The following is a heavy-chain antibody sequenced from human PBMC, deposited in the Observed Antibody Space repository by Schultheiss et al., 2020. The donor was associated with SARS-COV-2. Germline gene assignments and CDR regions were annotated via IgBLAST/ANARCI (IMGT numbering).Heavy chain of an antibody. D-gene: IGHD1-14*01. V-gene: IGHV4-39*07. J-gene: IGHJ4*02. CDR2: IYHSGST. CDR3: ARGDRLIEF. CDR1: GGSVSSGSYY. Sequence: SETLSLTCTVSGGSVSSGSYYWSWIRQPPGKGLEWIGSIYHSGSTYYNPSLKSRVSISVDTSKNQFSLRLTSVTAADTAVYYCARGDRLIEFWGQGTLVTVSS.